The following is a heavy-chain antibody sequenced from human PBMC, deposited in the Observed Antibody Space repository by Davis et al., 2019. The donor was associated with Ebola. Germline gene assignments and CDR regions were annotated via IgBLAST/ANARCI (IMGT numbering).Heavy chain of an antibody. CDR2: IYYSGST. V-gene: IGHV4-59*06. CDR3: ARGLATVTSLWFDP. J-gene: IGHJ5*02. CDR1: GGSISSYY. D-gene: IGHD4-17*01. Sequence: SETLSLTCTVSGGSISSYYWSWIRQPPGKGLEWIGYIYYSGSTYYNLSLKSRVTISVDKSKNQFSLKLSSVTAADTAVYYCARGLATVTSLWFDPWGQGTLVTVSS.